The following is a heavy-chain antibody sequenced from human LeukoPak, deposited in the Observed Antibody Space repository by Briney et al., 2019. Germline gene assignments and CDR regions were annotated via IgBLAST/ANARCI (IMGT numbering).Heavy chain of an antibody. Sequence: PGRSLRLSCAASGFTFSSYAMHWVRQAPGKGLEWVAVISYDGSNKYYADSVKGRFTISRDNSKNTLYLQMNSLRAEDTAVYYCARGRSTVTDLPEIDYWGQGTLVTVSS. J-gene: IGHJ4*02. V-gene: IGHV3-30-3*01. CDR1: GFTFSSYA. CDR3: ARGRSTVTDLPEIDY. CDR2: ISYDGSNK. D-gene: IGHD4-17*01.